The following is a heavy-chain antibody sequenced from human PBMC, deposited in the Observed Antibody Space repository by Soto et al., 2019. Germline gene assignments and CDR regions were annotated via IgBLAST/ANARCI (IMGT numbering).Heavy chain of an antibody. CDR3: ARLTRRWIAAAGEIDY. Sequence: QVQLQASGPGLVKPSETLSLTCTVSGGFISSYYWSWIRQPPGKGLEWIGYIYYSGSTNDNASLKGRVSIAVDTPKSLCSMKLSSVTAADTAGYYCARLTRRWIAAAGEIDYWCQGTLVTVSS. D-gene: IGHD6-13*01. CDR2: IYYSGST. V-gene: IGHV4-59*08. CDR1: GGFISSYY. J-gene: IGHJ4*02.